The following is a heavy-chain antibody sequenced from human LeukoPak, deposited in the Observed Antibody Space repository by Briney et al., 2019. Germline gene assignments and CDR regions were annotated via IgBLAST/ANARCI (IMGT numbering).Heavy chain of an antibody. CDR2: ISSSSSYI. CDR1: GVTFIRYN. CDR3: ARDRIIYGDYGDAFDI. V-gene: IGHV3-21*01. D-gene: IGHD4-17*01. J-gene: IGHJ3*02. Sequence: GGTLRLSCAASGVTFIRYNMNWVRQAPGKGLEWVSSISSSSSYIYYADSLKGRFTISRDNAKNSLYLQMNSLRAEDTAVYYCARDRIIYGDYGDAFDIWGQGTMVSVSS.